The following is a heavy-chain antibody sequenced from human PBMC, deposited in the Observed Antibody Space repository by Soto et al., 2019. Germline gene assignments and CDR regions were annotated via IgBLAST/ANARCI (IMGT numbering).Heavy chain of an antibody. CDR2: IYHSGST. CDR1: GGSISSSNW. D-gene: IGHD3-10*01. V-gene: IGHV4-4*02. Sequence: SETLSLTCAVSGGSISSSNWWSWVRQPPGKGLEWIGEIYHSGSTNYNPSLKSRVTISVDKSKNQFSLKLSSVTAAAPSVYSCASRYGSGSYDSWGQGTLVTVSS. J-gene: IGHJ5*01. CDR3: ASRYGSGSYDS.